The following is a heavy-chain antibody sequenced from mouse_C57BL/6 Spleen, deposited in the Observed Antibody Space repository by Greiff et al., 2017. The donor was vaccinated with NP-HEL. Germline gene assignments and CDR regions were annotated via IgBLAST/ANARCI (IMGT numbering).Heavy chain of an antibody. J-gene: IGHJ3*01. CDR1: GFTFSDYY. CDR3: ARHEEERGFAY. CDR2: ISNGGGST. Sequence: EVKVVESGGGLVQPGGSLKLSCAASGFTFSDYYMYWVRQTPEKRLEWVAYISNGGGSTYYPDTVKGRFTISRDNAKNTLYLQMSRLKSEDTAMYYCARHEEERGFAYWGQGTLVTVSA. V-gene: IGHV5-12*01.